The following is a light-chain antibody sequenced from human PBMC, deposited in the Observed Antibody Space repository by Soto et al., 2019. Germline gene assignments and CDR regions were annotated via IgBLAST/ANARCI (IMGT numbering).Light chain of an antibody. CDR2: SNT. J-gene: IGLJ1*01. Sequence: QPVLTQPPSASGAPGQTVTISCSGSSSNIGSHTVNWYQHLPGTAPKLLIYSNTQRPLGVPVRFSGSKSGTSASLAISGLQSEDEAEYYCAAWDDRLYVFGTGTKVTVL. CDR1: SSNIGSHT. V-gene: IGLV1-44*01. CDR3: AAWDDRLYV.